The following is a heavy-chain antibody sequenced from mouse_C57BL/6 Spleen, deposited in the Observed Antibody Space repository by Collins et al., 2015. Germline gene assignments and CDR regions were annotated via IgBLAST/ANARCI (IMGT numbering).Heavy chain of an antibody. Sequence: QVQLQQSGAELVKPGASVKISCKASGYAFSSYWMNWVKQRPGKGLEWIGQMYPGDGDTNYNGKFKGKATLTADKSSSTAYMQLSSLTSEDSAVYFCARENYCGSSHFDYWGQGSSLTVSS. CDR2: MYPGDGDT. CDR3: ARENYCGSSHFDY. J-gene: IGHJ2*03. V-gene: IGHV1-80*01. D-gene: IGHD1-1*01. CDR1: GYAFSSYW.